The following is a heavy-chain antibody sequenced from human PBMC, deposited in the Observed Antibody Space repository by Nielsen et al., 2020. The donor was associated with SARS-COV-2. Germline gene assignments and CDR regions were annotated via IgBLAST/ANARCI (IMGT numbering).Heavy chain of an antibody. J-gene: IGHJ6*02. CDR1: GFTFSSYG. Sequence: GESLKISCAASGFTFSSYGMHWVRQAPGKGLEWVAVIWYDGSNKYYADSVKGRFTISRDNSKNTVYLQMNSLRAEDRAVYHCAKSGAVGARWVSNGMDVWGQGTTVTVSS. V-gene: IGHV3-30*02. D-gene: IGHD1-26*01. CDR2: IWYDGSNK. CDR3: AKSGAVGARWVSNGMDV.